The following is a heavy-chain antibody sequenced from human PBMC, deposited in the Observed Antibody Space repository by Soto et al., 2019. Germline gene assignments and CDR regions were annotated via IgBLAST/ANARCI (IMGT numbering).Heavy chain of an antibody. CDR2: IYLDDDK. CDR1: GFSLTTRGVG. CDR3: AHIPNYYQYDWFDP. V-gene: IGHV2-5*02. D-gene: IGHD3-16*01. J-gene: IGHJ5*02. Sequence: QITLKESGPTLVKPTQTLTLTCTFSGFSLTTRGVGVGWIRQPPGKAMVCLALIYLDDDKRYSPSLQSRLSITKDTSKNQGVLTMTNVHPVDTATYYCAHIPNYYQYDWFDPWGQGTMVSVSS.